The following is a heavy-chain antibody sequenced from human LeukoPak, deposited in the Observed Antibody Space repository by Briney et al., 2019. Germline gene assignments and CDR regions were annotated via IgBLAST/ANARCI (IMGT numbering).Heavy chain of an antibody. D-gene: IGHD2-2*01. Sequence: PGGSLRLSCAASGCTFSTYWMSWVRQAPGKGLEWVANIKQDGSDKYYVDSVKGRFTISRDNAKNSLFLQMNSLRAEDTAVYYCARVRCSSNSCFPDYWGQGTLVTVSS. CDR3: ARVRCSSNSCFPDY. J-gene: IGHJ4*02. CDR2: IKQDGSDK. V-gene: IGHV3-7*01. CDR1: GCTFSTYW.